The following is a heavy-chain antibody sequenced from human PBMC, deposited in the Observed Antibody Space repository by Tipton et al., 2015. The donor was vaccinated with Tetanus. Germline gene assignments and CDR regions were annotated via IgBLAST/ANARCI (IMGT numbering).Heavy chain of an antibody. V-gene: IGHV3-7*01. CDR3: VRDGTPMTIRGGFDP. CDR1: GFTVRSYW. J-gene: IGHJ5*02. CDR2: IKEDGSEM. Sequence: SLRLSCVASGFTVRSYWMSWVRQAPGKGLEWVANIKEDGSEMYYADSVKGRFTISRDNARNSLHLQLNSVRAEDTAVCYCVRDGTPMTIRGGFDPWGQGTLVTVSS. D-gene: IGHD5-18*01.